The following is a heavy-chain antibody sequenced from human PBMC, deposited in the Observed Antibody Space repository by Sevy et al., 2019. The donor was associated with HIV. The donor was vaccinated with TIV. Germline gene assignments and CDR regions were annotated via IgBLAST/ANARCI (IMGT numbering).Heavy chain of an antibody. D-gene: IGHD3-9*01. V-gene: IGHV3-23*01. Sequence: LSLTCAASGFTSSSYAMSWVRQPPGRGLEWVSTLSDSGVSTYYADSVKGRFTISRDNSKNILYLQMNSLRAEDAAVYYCARDRASSATGTLFDYWGQGTLVTVSS. J-gene: IGHJ4*02. CDR2: LSDSGVST. CDR3: ARDRASSATGTLFDY. CDR1: GFTSSSYA.